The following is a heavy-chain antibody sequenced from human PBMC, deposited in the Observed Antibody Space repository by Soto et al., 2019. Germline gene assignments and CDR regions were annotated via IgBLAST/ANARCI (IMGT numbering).Heavy chain of an antibody. J-gene: IGHJ2*01. Sequence: SETLSLTCTVSGGSISSYYWSWIRQPPGKGLEWIGYIYYSGSTNYNPSLKSRVTISVDTSKNQFSLKLSSVTAADTAVYYCASVESRFLEWSHHWYFDLWGRGTLVTVSS. CDR2: IYYSGST. CDR1: GGSISSYY. V-gene: IGHV4-59*08. CDR3: ASVESRFLEWSHHWYFDL. D-gene: IGHD3-3*01.